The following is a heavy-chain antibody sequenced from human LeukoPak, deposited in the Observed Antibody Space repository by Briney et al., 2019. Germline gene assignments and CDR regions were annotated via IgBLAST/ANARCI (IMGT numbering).Heavy chain of an antibody. J-gene: IGHJ6*02. D-gene: IGHD3-3*01. CDR2: IDGGGYTI. CDR3: AREERLLEWSGYGMDV. CDR1: GFPFSSYA. Sequence: GGSLRLSCAASGFPFSSYAMSWVRQAPGRGLEWVSAIDGGGYTIYYADSVKGRFTISRDNAKNSLYLQMNSLRDEDTAVYYCAREERLLEWSGYGMDVWGQGTTVTVSS. V-gene: IGHV3-48*02.